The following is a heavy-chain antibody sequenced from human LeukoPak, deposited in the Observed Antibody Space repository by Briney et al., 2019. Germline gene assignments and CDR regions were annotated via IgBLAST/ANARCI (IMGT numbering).Heavy chain of an antibody. CDR2: IYYSGST. D-gene: IGHD2-15*01. V-gene: IGHV4-39*07. CDR3: ASQTVVAAIEGAFNI. Sequence: SETLSLTFTVSGGSISSYTYYWGWIRQPPGKGLEWIGSIYYSGSTYYNPSLKSRVTISVDTSKNQFSLKLNSVTAADTAVYYCASQTVVAAIEGAFNIWGQGTMVTVSS. CDR1: GGSISSYTYY. J-gene: IGHJ3*02.